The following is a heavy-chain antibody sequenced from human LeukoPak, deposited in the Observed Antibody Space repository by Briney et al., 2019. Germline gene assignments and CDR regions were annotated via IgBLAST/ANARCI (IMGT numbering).Heavy chain of an antibody. V-gene: IGHV3-23*01. D-gene: IGHD3-16*02. Sequence: PGGSLRLSCAASGFTFSSYAMSWVRQAPGKGLEWVSAISGSGGSTYYADSVKGRFTISRDNSKNTLYLQMNSLRAEDTAVYYCAKDRTSLRLGELSLYDYWGQGTLVTVSS. CDR3: AKDRTSLRLGELSLYDY. CDR1: GFTFSSYA. J-gene: IGHJ4*02. CDR2: ISGSGGST.